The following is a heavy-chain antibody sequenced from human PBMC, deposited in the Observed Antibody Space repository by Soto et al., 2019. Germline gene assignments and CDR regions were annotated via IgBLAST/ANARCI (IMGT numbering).Heavy chain of an antibody. J-gene: IGHJ4*02. V-gene: IGHV3-48*03. CDR3: ARLWSGYLNY. Sequence: PGGSLRVSCAASGFPFSSYEMNWVRQAPGKGLEWVSYISSSGSTIYYADSVKGRFTISRDNAKNSLYLQMNSLRAEDTAVYYCARLWSGYLNYWGQGTLVTVSS. D-gene: IGHD3-3*01. CDR1: GFPFSSYE. CDR2: ISSSGSTI.